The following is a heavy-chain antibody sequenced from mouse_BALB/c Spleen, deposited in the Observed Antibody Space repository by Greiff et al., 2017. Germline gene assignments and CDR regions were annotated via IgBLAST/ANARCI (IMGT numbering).Heavy chain of an antibody. CDR1: GYTFSSYW. CDR3: ARDHYGSSSGGFAY. J-gene: IGHJ3*01. V-gene: IGHV1-9*01. D-gene: IGHD1-1*01. CDR2: ILPGSGST. Sequence: QVQLQQSGAELMKPGASVKISCKATGYTFSSYWIEWVKQRPGHGLEWIGEILPGSGSTNYNEKFKGKATFTADTSSNTAYMQLSSLTSEDSAVYYCARDHYGSSSGGFAYWGQGTLVTVSA.